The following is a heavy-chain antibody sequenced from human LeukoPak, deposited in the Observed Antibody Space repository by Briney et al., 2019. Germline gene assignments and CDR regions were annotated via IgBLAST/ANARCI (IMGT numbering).Heavy chain of an antibody. Sequence: GASVKVSCKASGYTFTSYDINWVRQATGQGLEWMGWMNPNSGNTGYAQKFQGRVTMTEDTSTDTAYMELSSLRSEDTAVYYCATCKGTFSRSYYASIWGFDPWGQGTLVTVSS. J-gene: IGHJ5*02. CDR2: MNPNSGNT. D-gene: IGHD1-26*01. CDR3: ATCKGTFSRSYYASIWGFDP. CDR1: GYTFTSYD. V-gene: IGHV1-8*01.